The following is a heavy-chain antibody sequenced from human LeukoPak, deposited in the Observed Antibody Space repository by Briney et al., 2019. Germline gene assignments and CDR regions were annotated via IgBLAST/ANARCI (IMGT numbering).Heavy chain of an antibody. CDR2: ISSSSSTI. D-gene: IGHD5-18*01. J-gene: IGHJ4*02. V-gene: IGHV3-48*01. CDR1: GFTFSSYS. CDR3: AKYTDDYSDY. Sequence: GGSLRLSCAASGFTFSSYSMNWVRQAPGKGLEWVSYISSSSSTIYYADSVKGRFTISRDNAKNSLYLQMNSLRAEDTAVYYCAKYTDDYSDYWGQGTLVTVSS.